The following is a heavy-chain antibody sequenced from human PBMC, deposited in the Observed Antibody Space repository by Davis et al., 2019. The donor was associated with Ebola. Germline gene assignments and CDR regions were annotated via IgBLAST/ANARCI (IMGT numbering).Heavy chain of an antibody. J-gene: IGHJ4*02. CDR1: GFTLRSYA. D-gene: IGHD3-10*01. CDR3: TSQGWFRELPDY. CDR2: ISYDGSNK. Sequence: SLNISCAASGFTLRSYAMHWVRQAPGKGLEWVAVISYDGSNKYYADSVKGRFTISRDNSKNTLYLQMNSLRAEDTAVYYCTSQGWFRELPDYWGQGTLVTVSS. V-gene: IGHV3-30-3*01.